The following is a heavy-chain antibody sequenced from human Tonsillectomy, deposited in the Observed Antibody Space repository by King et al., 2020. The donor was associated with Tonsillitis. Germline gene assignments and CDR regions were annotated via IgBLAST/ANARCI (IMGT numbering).Heavy chain of an antibody. V-gene: IGHV4-59*01. Sequence: VQLQESGPGLVKPSETLSLTCTVSGGSISSYYLSWIRQPPGKGLEWIGYIYYSGSTNYNPSLKSRVTLSVDTSKTQFSLKLSSVTAADTAVYYCARDDYGGNGGRYFDYWGQGTLVTVSS. CDR3: ARDDYGGNGGRYFDY. CDR2: IYYSGST. CDR1: GGSISSYY. D-gene: IGHD4-23*01. J-gene: IGHJ4*02.